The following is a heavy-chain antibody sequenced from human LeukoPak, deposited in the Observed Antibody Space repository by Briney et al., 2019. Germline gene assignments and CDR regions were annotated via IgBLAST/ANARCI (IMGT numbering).Heavy chain of an antibody. CDR3: ARATGVAGTLNYYFDY. J-gene: IGHJ4*02. CDR1: GYTFTSYD. V-gene: IGHV1-8*01. Sequence: ASVKVSCKASGYTFTSYDINWVRQATGQGLEWMGWMNPNSGNTGYAEKFQGRVTMTRNTSISTAYMELSSLRSEDTAVYYCARATGVAGTLNYYFDYWGQGTLVTVSS. D-gene: IGHD6-19*01. CDR2: MNPNSGNT.